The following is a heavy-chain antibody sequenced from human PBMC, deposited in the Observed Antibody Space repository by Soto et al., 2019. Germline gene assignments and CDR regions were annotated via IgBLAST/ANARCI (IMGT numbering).Heavy chain of an antibody. Sequence: QVQLQESGPGLVKPSQTLSLTCTVSGGSISSGGYYWSWIRQHPGKGLEWIGYIYYSGSTYYNPSLKSRVTISVDTSKTQFSLKLSSVTAADTAVYYCARSRGPITMVRGFSDYMDVWGKGTTVTVSS. V-gene: IGHV4-31*03. CDR3: ARSRGPITMVRGFSDYMDV. D-gene: IGHD3-10*01. J-gene: IGHJ6*03. CDR2: IYYSGST. CDR1: GGSISSGGYY.